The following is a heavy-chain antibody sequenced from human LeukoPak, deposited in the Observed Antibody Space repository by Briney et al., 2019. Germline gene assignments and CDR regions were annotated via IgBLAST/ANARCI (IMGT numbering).Heavy chain of an antibody. CDR3: AKEGGIVVVPAAFPDY. V-gene: IGHV3-23*01. CDR1: GFTFTSYS. D-gene: IGHD2-2*01. Sequence: GGSLRLSCAASGFTFTSYSMNWVRQAPGKGLEWVSTISGGGGSTYYAGSVKGRFTISRDNSKNTLYLQMNSLRAEDTAVYYCAKEGGIVVVPAAFPDYWGQGTLVTVSS. J-gene: IGHJ4*02. CDR2: ISGGGGST.